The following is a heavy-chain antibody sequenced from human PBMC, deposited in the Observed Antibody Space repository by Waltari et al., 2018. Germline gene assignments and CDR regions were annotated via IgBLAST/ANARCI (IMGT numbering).Heavy chain of an antibody. CDR1: GYTFAGHY. V-gene: IGHV1-2*02. J-gene: IGHJ4*02. CDR3: AKDRYTSTWGSGTGDS. D-gene: IGHD6-19*01. CDR2: INPKSGET. Sequence: QVQLVQSGTEVKKPGASVKVSCKASGYTFAGHYIHWVRQAPGQGLEWMGWINPKSGETSYALKLEGRVTLTTDTATTTAVMELSYLKSDDTAIYYCAKDRYTSTWGSGTGDSWGQGTLVTVSS.